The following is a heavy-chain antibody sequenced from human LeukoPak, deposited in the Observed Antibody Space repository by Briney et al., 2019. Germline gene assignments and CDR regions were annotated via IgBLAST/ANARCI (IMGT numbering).Heavy chain of an antibody. CDR1: GLSLRNSG. V-gene: IGHV3-30*18. CDR2: ISYDGRNI. J-gene: IGHJ4*02. CDR3: XXXXWELXXNLDY. D-gene: IGHD1-7*01. Sequence: GGSLRLSCAASGLSLRNSGMHWVRQAPGKGLEWMAVISYDGRNIFFGDSVKGRFTISRDNSKNTVYLQMNSLTPEDTAIYYCXXXXWELXXNLDYWGQGILVTVS.